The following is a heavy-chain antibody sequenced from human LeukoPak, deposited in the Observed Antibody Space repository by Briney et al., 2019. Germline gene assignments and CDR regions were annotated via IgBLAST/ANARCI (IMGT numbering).Heavy chain of an antibody. D-gene: IGHD5-12*01. CDR3: ARDSRGGYYYFDY. V-gene: IGHV4-61*02. CDR1: GGSISSGSYY. Sequence: SETLSLTCTVSGGSISSGSYYWSWIRQPAGKGVEWIGRIFASGSSNYNPSLKSRVTISVDTSKNQFSLKLTSVTAADTAVYYCARDSRGGYYYFDYWGQGTLVTVSS. J-gene: IGHJ4*02. CDR2: IFASGSS.